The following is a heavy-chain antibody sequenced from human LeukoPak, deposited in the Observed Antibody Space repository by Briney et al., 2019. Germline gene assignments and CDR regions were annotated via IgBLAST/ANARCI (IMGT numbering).Heavy chain of an antibody. CDR1: GFTFSSYW. Sequence: PGGSLRLSCAASGFTFSSYWMSWVRQAPGKGLEWVANIKQDGSEKYYVDSVKGRFTISRDNAKNSLYLQMNSLRAEDTAVYYCARARYDSSGYYNFAHAFDIWGQGTMVTVSS. D-gene: IGHD3-22*01. J-gene: IGHJ3*02. CDR3: ARARYDSSGYYNFAHAFDI. CDR2: IKQDGSEK. V-gene: IGHV3-7*01.